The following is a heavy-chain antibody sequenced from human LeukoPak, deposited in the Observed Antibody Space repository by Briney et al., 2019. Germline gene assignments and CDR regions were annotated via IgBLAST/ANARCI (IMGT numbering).Heavy chain of an antibody. CDR2: IYYSGST. Sequence: SETLSLTCTVSGGSISSSSYYWGWIRQPPGKGLEWIGSIYYSGSTYYNLSLKSRVTISVDTSKNQFSLKLSSVTAADTAVYYCAREDRITIFGVVIDYFDYWGQGTLVTVSS. CDR1: GGSISSSSYY. J-gene: IGHJ4*02. CDR3: AREDRITIFGVVIDYFDY. D-gene: IGHD3-3*01. V-gene: IGHV4-39*07.